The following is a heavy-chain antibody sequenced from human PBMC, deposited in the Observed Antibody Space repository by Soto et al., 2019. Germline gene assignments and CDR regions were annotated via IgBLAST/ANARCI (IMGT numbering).Heavy chain of an antibody. CDR3: AKEVVLYYYYGMDV. J-gene: IGHJ6*02. V-gene: IGHV3-30*18. D-gene: IGHD2-2*01. CDR1: GFTFSSYG. CDR2: ISYDGSNK. Sequence: QVQLVESGGGVVQPGRSLRLSCAASGFTFSSYGMHWVRQAPGKGLEWVAVISYDGSNKYYADSVKGRFTISRDNSKNTLYLQMNSLRPEDTAVYYCAKEVVLYYYYGMDVWGQGTTVTVSS.